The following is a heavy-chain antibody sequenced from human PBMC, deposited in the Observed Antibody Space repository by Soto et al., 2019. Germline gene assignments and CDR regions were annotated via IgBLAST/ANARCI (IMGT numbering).Heavy chain of an antibody. CDR2: MNPNSGNT. CDR3: ARERTGTTSMDV. CDR1: GYTFTSYD. V-gene: IGHV1-8*01. Sequence: QVQLVQSGAEVKKPGASVKVACKASGYTFTSYDINWVRQATGQGLEWMGWMNPNSGNTGYAQKFRGRVTMTRNTSISTAYMELSSLRSADTAVYYCARERTGTTSMDVWGQGTTVTVSS. D-gene: IGHD1-1*01. J-gene: IGHJ6*02.